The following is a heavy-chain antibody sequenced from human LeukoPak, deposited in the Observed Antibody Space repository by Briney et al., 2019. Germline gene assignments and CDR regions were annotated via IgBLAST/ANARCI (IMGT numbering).Heavy chain of an antibody. D-gene: IGHD5-24*01. CDR1: GFTFCSYA. J-gene: IGHJ5*02. CDR2: ISGSGGST. V-gene: IGHV3-23*01. CDR3: ARDLVEMASNWFDH. Sequence: PGGSLRLSCAASGFTFCSYAMSWVRQAPGKGLEWVSAISGSGGSTYYADSVKGRFTISRDNSKNTLYLQMNSLRTEDTAVYYCARDLVEMASNWFDHWGQGTLVTVSS.